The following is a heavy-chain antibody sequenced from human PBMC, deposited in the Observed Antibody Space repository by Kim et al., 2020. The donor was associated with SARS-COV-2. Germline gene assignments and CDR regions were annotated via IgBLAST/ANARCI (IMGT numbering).Heavy chain of an antibody. J-gene: IGHJ3*02. D-gene: IGHD3-10*01. V-gene: IGHV3-23*01. Sequence: GGSLRLSCTASGFTFENYAMSWVRQAPGKGLEWVAYISGGGAKTFYADSVKGRFIISRDNFKNVLSLQMDNLRAQDTAVYYCAMCYYSLGNDAFNIWGRGTTVTVSS. CDR2: ISGGGAKT. CDR3: AMCYYSLGNDAFNI. CDR1: GFTFENYA.